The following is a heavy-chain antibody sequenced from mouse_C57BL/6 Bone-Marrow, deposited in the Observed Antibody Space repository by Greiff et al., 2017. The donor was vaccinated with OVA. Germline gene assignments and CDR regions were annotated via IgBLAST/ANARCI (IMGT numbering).Heavy chain of an antibody. J-gene: IGHJ1*03. V-gene: IGHV7-3*01. Sequence: EVKLMESGGGLVQPGGSLSLSCAASGFTFTDYYMSWVRQPPGKALEWLGFIRNKANGYTTEYSASVKGRFTISRDNSQSILYLQMNALRAEDSATYYCARTYYSNWYFDVWGTGTTVTVSS. CDR1: GFTFTDYY. D-gene: IGHD2-5*01. CDR2: IRNKANGYTT. CDR3: ARTYYSNWYFDV.